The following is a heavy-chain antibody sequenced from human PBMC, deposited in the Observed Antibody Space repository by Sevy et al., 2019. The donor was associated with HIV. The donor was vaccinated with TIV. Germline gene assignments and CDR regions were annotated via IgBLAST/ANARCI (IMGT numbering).Heavy chain of an antibody. Sequence: GGSLRLSCAASGFTFSSYAMHWVRQAPGKGLEWVAVISYDGSNKYYADSVKGRFTISRDNPKNTLYLQMNSLRAEDTAVYDGARGQYSGGWLVYYYDGMDVWGQGTTVTVSS. CDR2: ISYDGSNK. CDR1: GFTFSSYA. J-gene: IGHJ6*02. D-gene: IGHD6-19*01. V-gene: IGHV3-30-3*01. CDR3: ARGQYSGGWLVYYYDGMDV.